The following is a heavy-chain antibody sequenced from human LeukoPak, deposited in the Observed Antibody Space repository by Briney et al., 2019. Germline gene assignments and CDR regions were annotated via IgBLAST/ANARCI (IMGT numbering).Heavy chain of an antibody. CDR1: GYTFTSYG. V-gene: IGHV1-18*01. Sequence: ASVKVSFKASGYTFTSYGISWVRQAPGQGLEWMGWISAYNGNTNYAQKFQGRVTMTTDTSTSTANMELRSLRSDDTAVYYCARADHGDYRDAFDLGGQGTMVTVSS. CDR2: ISAYNGNT. J-gene: IGHJ3*01. CDR3: ARADHGDYRDAFDL. D-gene: IGHD4-17*01.